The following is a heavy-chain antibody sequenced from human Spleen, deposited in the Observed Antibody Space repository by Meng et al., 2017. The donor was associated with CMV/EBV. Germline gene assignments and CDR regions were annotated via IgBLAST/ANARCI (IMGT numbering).Heavy chain of an antibody. CDR2: IYYSRST. Sequence: SETLSLTCTVSGGSISSSSYYWGWIRQPPGKGLEWIGSIYYSRSTYYNPSLKCRVTISVDTSKSQFSLKLSAVTAADTAVYYCAVIAVAGTGYWGQGTLVTVSS. CDR3: AVIAVAGTGY. CDR1: GGSISSSSYY. V-gene: IGHV4-39*07. D-gene: IGHD6-19*01. J-gene: IGHJ4*02.